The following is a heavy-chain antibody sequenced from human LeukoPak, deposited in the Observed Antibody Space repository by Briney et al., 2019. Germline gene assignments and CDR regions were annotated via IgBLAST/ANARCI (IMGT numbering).Heavy chain of an antibody. Sequence: PGGSLRLSCAASGFTFDDYAMHWVRQAPGKDLEWVSGISWNGGTMGYADSVKGRFTISRDNAKKSVYLQMNSLRPEDTALYYCAKTLTYYYDSSGYYEHWGQGTLVTVSS. CDR1: GFTFDDYA. J-gene: IGHJ4*02. D-gene: IGHD3-22*01. CDR2: ISWNGGTM. V-gene: IGHV3-9*01. CDR3: AKTLTYYYDSSGYYEH.